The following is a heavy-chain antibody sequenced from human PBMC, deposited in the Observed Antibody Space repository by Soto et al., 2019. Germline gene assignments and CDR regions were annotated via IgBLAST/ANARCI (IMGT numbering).Heavy chain of an antibody. V-gene: IGHV4-4*07. Sequence: SETLSLTCTVSGGSISSYYWSWIRQPAGKGLEWIGRIYTIGSTNYNPSLKSRVTMSVDTSKNQFSLKLSSVTAADTAVYFCARVKATLYRHYYFDYWGQGTPVT. J-gene: IGHJ4*02. CDR1: GGSISSYY. CDR2: IYTIGST. D-gene: IGHD5-12*01. CDR3: ARVKATLYRHYYFDY.